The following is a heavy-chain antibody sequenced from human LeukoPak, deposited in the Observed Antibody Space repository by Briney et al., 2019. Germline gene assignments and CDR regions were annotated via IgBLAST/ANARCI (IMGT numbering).Heavy chain of an antibody. CDR1: GGSLSIYY. CDR3: ARAYSRSWYRWGNWFDP. V-gene: IGHV4-59*12. J-gene: IGHJ5*02. D-gene: IGHD6-13*01. CDR2: IYYSGST. Sequence: SETLSLTCTVSGGSLSIYYSSWVRQPPRKWLERIGYIYYSGSTNYNPSLKSRVTISVDTSKNQFSLKLSSVTAADTAVYYCARAYSRSWYRWGNWFDPWGQGTLVTVSS.